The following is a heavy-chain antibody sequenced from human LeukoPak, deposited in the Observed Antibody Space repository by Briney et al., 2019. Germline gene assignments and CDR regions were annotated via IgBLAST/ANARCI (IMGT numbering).Heavy chain of an antibody. J-gene: IGHJ4*02. CDR1: GFTFSSYS. CDR3: ARGGVVWFGDSVVDY. Sequence: GGSLRLSCAASGFTFSSYSMNWVRQAPGKGLEWVSSISSSSSYIYYADSVKGRFTISRDNAKNSLYLQMNSLRAEDTAVYYCARGGVVWFGDSVVDYWGQGTLVTVSS. D-gene: IGHD3-10*01. CDR2: ISSSSSYI. V-gene: IGHV3-21*01.